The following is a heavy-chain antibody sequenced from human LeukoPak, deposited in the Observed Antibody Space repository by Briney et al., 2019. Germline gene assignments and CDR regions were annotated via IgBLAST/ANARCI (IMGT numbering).Heavy chain of an antibody. J-gene: IGHJ1*01. V-gene: IGHV3-48*02. CDR2: ISGSSSTI. CDR3: ARAEGGYSSIRGYFQH. Sequence: GGSLRLSCAASGLTFSSYSMNWVRQAPGKGLEWVSFISGSSSTIYYADSVKGRFTISRDNAKNSLYLQMNSLRDEDTAVYYRARAEGGYSSIRGYFQHWGQGTLVTVSS. CDR1: GLTFSSYS. D-gene: IGHD6-13*01.